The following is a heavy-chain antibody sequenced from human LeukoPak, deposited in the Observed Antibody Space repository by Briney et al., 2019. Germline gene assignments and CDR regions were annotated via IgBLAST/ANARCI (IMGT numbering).Heavy chain of an antibody. CDR1: GGSISSYY. CDR3: ARESIAAAGGIDY. V-gene: IGHV4-59*12. Sequence: PSETLSLTCTVSGGSISSYYWSWIRQPPGKGLEWIGYIYYSGSTNYNPSLKSRVTISVDTSKNQFSLKLSSVTAADTAVYYCARESIAAAGGIDYWGQGTLVTVSS. J-gene: IGHJ4*02. D-gene: IGHD6-13*01. CDR2: IYYSGST.